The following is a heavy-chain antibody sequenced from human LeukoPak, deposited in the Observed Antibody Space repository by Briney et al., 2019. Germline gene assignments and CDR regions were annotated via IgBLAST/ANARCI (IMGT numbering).Heavy chain of an antibody. Sequence: PGRSLRLSCAASGCSFSSYGMHWVRQAPGKGLEWVALTSYDGSNKYYGDSVKGRFTISRDNSKNTLYLQMNSLRAQDTAVYYCAKMPGDFWSAFYHYFDFWGQGTLVTVSS. J-gene: IGHJ4*02. CDR3: AKMPGDFWSAFYHYFDF. V-gene: IGHV3-30*18. CDR1: GCSFSSYG. D-gene: IGHD3-3*01. CDR2: TSYDGSNK.